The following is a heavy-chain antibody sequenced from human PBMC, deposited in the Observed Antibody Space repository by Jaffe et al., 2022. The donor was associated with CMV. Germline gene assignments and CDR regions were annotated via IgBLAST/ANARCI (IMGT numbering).Heavy chain of an antibody. CDR1: GGTFSSFV. Sequence: VQLVQSGAEVKKTGSSVKVSCKASGGTFSSFVISWVRQAPGQGLEWMGGIIAIFGTVNYAQKFQGRVTITADESRSTAYMELSSLRSEDTAIYYCARDARCSGGSCNSTVRVNYGMDVWGQGTPVTVSS. D-gene: IGHD2-15*01. CDR3: ARDARCSGGSCNSTVRVNYGMDV. CDR2: IIAIFGTV. V-gene: IGHV1-69*01. J-gene: IGHJ6*02.